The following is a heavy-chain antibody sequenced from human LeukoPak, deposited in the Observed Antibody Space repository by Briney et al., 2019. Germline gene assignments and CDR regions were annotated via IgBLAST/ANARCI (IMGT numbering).Heavy chain of an antibody. CDR3: ARIGYCSSTSCSSAGAFDI. CDR1: GFTFSSYA. Sequence: GGSLRLSCAASGFTFSSYAMHWVRQAPGKGLEWVAVISYDGNNKYYADSVKGRFTISRDNSKNTLYLQMNSLRAEDTAVYYCARIGYCSSTSCSSAGAFDIWGQGTMVTVSS. J-gene: IGHJ3*02. D-gene: IGHD2-2*03. V-gene: IGHV3-30-3*01. CDR2: ISYDGNNK.